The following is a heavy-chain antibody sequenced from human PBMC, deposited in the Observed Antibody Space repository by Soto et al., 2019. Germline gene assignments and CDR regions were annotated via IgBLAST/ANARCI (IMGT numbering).Heavy chain of an antibody. Sequence: SGGSLRLSCAASGFTFSGSAMHWVRQASGKGLEWVGRIRGKANSYATAYAASVKGRFTISRDDSKNTAYLQMNSLKTEDTAVYYCTRRVSGYDDDYGMDVWGQGTTVTVSS. CDR2: IRGKANSYAT. CDR1: GFTFSGSA. V-gene: IGHV3-73*01. CDR3: TRRVSGYDDDYGMDV. D-gene: IGHD5-12*01. J-gene: IGHJ6*02.